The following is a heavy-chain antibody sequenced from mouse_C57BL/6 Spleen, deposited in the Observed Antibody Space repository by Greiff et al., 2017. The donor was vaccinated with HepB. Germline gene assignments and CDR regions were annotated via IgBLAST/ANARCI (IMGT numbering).Heavy chain of an antibody. Sequence: QVQLQQPGAELVKPGASVKLSCKASGYTFTSYWMHWVKQRPGQGLEWIGMIHPNSGSTNYNEKFKSKATLTVDKSSSTAYMQLSSLTSEDSAVYYCARPYYYGGSYGYFDVWGTGTTVTVSS. D-gene: IGHD1-1*01. V-gene: IGHV1-64*01. CDR3: ARPYYYGGSYGYFDV. J-gene: IGHJ1*03. CDR1: GYTFTSYW. CDR2: IHPNSGST.